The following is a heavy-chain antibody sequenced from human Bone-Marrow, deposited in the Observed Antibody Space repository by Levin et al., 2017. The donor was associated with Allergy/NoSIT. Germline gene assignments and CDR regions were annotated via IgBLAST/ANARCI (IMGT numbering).Heavy chain of an antibody. Sequence: GESLKISCAASGFSFSTYWMHWVRQAPGKGLVWVSRINADGTTTTYADSVKGRFTVSRDNAKNTLFLRMNSLRAEDTAVYYCATGFDFGDFEYWGQGALVTVSS. D-gene: IGHD4-17*01. V-gene: IGHV3-74*01. CDR2: INADGTTT. CDR3: ATGFDFGDFEY. J-gene: IGHJ4*02. CDR1: GFSFSTYW.